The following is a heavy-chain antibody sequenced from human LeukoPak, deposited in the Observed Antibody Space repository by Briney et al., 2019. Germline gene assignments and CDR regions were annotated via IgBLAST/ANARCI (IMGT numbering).Heavy chain of an antibody. CDR2: IRYDGSSE. D-gene: IGHD3-3*01. CDR3: AKDVEVSITMFALTEYFQH. J-gene: IGHJ1*01. CDR1: GFTFSGFG. Sequence: PGGSLRLSCEASGFTFSGFGMHWVRQAPGKGLEWVAFIRYDGSSEFYVDSVKGRFTISRDNSKNTLYLQMNSLRAEDTAVYYCAKDVEVSITMFALTEYFQHWGQGTLVTVSS. V-gene: IGHV3-30*02.